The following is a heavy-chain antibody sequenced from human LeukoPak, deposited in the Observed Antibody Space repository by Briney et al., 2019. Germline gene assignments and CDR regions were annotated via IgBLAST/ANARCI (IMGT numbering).Heavy chain of an antibody. CDR2: IIPIPDIA. CDR3: ARDHCSGGTCLGGH. V-gene: IGHV1-69*04. J-gene: IGHJ4*02. CDR1: GDTFSMYT. Sequence: SVKVSCKASGDTFSMYTFSWVRQAPGQGLEWMGRIIPIPDIANYPQKFQGRVTITADILTSTTYMELSSLRSDDTAVYYCARDHCSGGTCLGGHWGQGTLVTVSS. D-gene: IGHD2-15*01.